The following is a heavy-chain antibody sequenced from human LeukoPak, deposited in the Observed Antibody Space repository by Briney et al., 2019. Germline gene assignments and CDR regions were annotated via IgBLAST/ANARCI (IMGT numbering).Heavy chain of an antibody. V-gene: IGHV4-31*03. D-gene: IGHD2-15*01. Sequence: PSETLSLTCTVSGGSISSGGYYWSWIRQLPGKGLEWIGHIYYSGSTSYNPSLKSRVTISVDTSKNQFSLKLSSVTAADTAVYYCARSPCSGGSCSLDYWGQGTLVTVSS. J-gene: IGHJ4*02. CDR3: ARSPCSGGSCSLDY. CDR2: IYYSGST. CDR1: GGSISSGGYY.